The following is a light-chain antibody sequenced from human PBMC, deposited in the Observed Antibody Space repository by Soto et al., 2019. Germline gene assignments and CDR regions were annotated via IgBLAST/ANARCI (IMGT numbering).Light chain of an antibody. Sequence: EIVLTQSPGTLSLSPGERATLSCRASQSVASNYIAWYQQKPGQTPRLLIDGASIRATGIPDRFSGSGSGTDFTLTVSRLEPEDFAVYYCQQYGNTPRTFGQGTKVEIK. CDR1: QSVASNY. CDR3: QQYGNTPRT. J-gene: IGKJ1*01. V-gene: IGKV3-20*01. CDR2: GAS.